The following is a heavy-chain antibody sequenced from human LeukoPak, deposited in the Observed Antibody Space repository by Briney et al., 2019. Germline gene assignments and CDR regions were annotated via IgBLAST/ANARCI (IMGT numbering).Heavy chain of an antibody. CDR2: ISYDGSNK. D-gene: IGHD6-19*01. V-gene: IGHV3-30-3*01. J-gene: IGHJ6*02. Sequence: GGSLRLSCAASGFTFSSYAMHWVRQAPGKWLEWVAVISYDGSNKYYADSVKGRFTISRDNSKNTLYLQMNSLRAEDTAVYYCARDMAGMSGWYRTVYYYYGMDVWGQGTTVTVSS. CDR1: GFTFSSYA. CDR3: ARDMAGMSGWYRTVYYYYGMDV.